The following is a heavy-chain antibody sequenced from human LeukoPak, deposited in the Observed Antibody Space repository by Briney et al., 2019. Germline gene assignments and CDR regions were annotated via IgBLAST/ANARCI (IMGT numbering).Heavy chain of an antibody. CDR3: AKALTPAAMMHDAFDI. D-gene: IGHD2-2*01. V-gene: IGHV3-9*01. CDR1: GFTFNDYA. Sequence: TGGSLRLSCAASGFTFNDYAMHWVRQAPGKGLEWVSRISWNSGSIGYADSVKGRFTISRDNAKNSLYLQMNSLRAEDTALYYCAKALTPAAMMHDAFDIWGQGTMVTVSS. J-gene: IGHJ3*02. CDR2: ISWNSGSI.